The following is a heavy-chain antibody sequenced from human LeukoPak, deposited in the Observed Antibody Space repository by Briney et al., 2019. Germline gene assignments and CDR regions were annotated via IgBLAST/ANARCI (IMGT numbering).Heavy chain of an antibody. CDR3: SRRTNYYPSVGGTYRYSYFFDS. CDR2: IYYSGNT. Sequence: SETLSLTCTVSGDSISSSNSYWGWIRQPPGKGLEWIGSIYYSGNTYYNPSLKSRVTISLDTSKNQFSLKLSSVTAADTAIYYCSRRTNYYPSVGGTYRYSYFFDSWGQGALVTVSS. V-gene: IGHV4-39*07. D-gene: IGHD3-16*02. CDR1: GDSISSSNSY. J-gene: IGHJ4*02.